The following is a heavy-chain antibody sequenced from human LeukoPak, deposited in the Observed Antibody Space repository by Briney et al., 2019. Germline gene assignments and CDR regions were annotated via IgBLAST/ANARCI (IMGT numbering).Heavy chain of an antibody. J-gene: IGHJ6*03. V-gene: IGHV4-59*11. CDR2: IYYSGSI. CDR3: ATRNSRTTGTTGYYYYMDV. Sequence: PSETLSLTGTVSGGSISSHYWSWIRQPPGKGLEWIGYIYYSGSINYNPSLKSRVTISVDTSKNQFSLKLSSVTAADTAVYYCATRNSRTTGTTGYYYYMDVWGKGTTVTVSS. D-gene: IGHD1-1*01. CDR1: GGSISSHY.